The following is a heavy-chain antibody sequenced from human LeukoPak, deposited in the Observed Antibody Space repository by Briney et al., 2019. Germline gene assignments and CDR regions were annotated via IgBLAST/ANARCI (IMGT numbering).Heavy chain of an antibody. CDR2: INHSGST. J-gene: IGHJ6*03. Sequence: SETLSLTCAVYGGSFSRYYWSWISQPPGKGLEWIGEINHSGSTNYNPSLKSRVTISVDTSKNQFSLKLSSVTAADTAVYYCANYGSGSYIMDVWGKGTTVTISS. CDR1: GGSFSRYY. V-gene: IGHV4-34*01. D-gene: IGHD3-10*01. CDR3: ANYGSGSYIMDV.